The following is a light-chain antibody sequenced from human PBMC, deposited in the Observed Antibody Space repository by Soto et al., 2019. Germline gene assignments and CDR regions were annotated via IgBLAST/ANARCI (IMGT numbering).Light chain of an antibody. CDR3: QQRQHWPPLT. CDR2: DAS. Sequence: EVVLTQSPATLSLSPGERATLSCRASQSVSNYLAWYQQKPGQAPRLLIYDASNRATGIPARFSGGGSGTDFTLTISRPEPEDCGLYYWQQRQHWPPLTVGGGTKVESK. V-gene: IGKV3-11*01. CDR1: QSVSNY. J-gene: IGKJ4*01.